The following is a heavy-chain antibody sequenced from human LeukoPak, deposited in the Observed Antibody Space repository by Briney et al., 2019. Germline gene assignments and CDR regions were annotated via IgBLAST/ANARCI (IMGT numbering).Heavy chain of an antibody. D-gene: IGHD1-26*01. J-gene: IGHJ4*02. CDR1: GFTFSSYG. Sequence: GGSLRLSCAASGFTFSSYGMHWVRQAPGKGLEWVAVIWYDGRNKFYADSLKGRFTISRDNAKNTLYLQMNSLRAEDTAVYYCARDMRNSGYIDYWGQGTLVTVSS. V-gene: IGHV3-33*01. CDR3: ARDMRNSGYIDY. CDR2: IWYDGRNK.